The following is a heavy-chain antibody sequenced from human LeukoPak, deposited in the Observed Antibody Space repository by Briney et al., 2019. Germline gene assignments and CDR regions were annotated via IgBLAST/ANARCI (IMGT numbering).Heavy chain of an antibody. CDR3: ASELSTLGYYMDV. D-gene: IGHD3-10*01. V-gene: IGHV3-74*01. CDR2: INSDGSST. Sequence: GGSLRLSCAASGFTFSSYWMHWVRQAPGKGLVWVSRINSDGSSTSYADSVKGRFTISRDNAKSTLYLQMNSLRAEDTAVYYCASELSTLGYYMDVWGKGTTVTVSS. CDR1: GFTFSSYW. J-gene: IGHJ6*03.